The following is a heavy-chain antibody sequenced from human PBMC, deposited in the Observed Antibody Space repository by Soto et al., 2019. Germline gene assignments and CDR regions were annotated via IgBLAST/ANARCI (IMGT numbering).Heavy chain of an antibody. Sequence: QVQLQQWGAGLLKPAETLSLTGAVYGGSFSGYYWSWIRQPPGKGLEWIGEVNHSGRTNYNPSLKSRVTISVDTSKNQFSLTLSSVAAADTAVYYCARWAQRPHKYGSGRPQPTYFDYWGQVTLVTVSS. CDR1: GGSFSGYY. J-gene: IGHJ4*02. V-gene: IGHV4-34*01. CDR3: ARWAQRPHKYGSGRPQPTYFDY. D-gene: IGHD3-10*01. CDR2: VNHSGRT.